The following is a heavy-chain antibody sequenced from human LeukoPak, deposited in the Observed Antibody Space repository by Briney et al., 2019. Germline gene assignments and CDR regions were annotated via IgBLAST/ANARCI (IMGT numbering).Heavy chain of an antibody. Sequence: GGSLRLSCAASGFTFNSYGMHWVRQAPGKGLEWVAVISYDGSNKYYADSVKGRFTISRDNSKNTLYLQMNSLRGEDTALYYCAKALDITVRGVPPTDYWGQGTLVTVSS. V-gene: IGHV3-30*18. CDR2: ISYDGSNK. CDR1: GFTFNSYG. CDR3: AKALDITVRGVPPTDY. D-gene: IGHD3-10*01. J-gene: IGHJ4*02.